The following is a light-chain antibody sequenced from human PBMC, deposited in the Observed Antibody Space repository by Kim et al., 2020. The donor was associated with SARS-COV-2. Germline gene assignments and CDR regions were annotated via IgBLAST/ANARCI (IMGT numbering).Light chain of an antibody. J-gene: IGLJ2*01. CDR2: GNS. CDR3: QSYDSSLSGFVV. V-gene: IGLV1-40*01. Sequence: GTISCTGSSSNIGAGYDVHWYQQLPRTAPKLLMDGNSRRPSGGPDRFSGSKSGTSASLAITGLQAEDEADYYCQSYDSSLSGFVVFGGGTQLTVL. CDR1: SSNIGAGYD.